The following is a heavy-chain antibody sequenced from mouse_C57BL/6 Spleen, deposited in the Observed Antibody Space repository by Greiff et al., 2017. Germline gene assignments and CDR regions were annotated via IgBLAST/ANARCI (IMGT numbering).Heavy chain of an antibody. Sequence: QVQLQQSGAELMKPGASVKLSCKATGYTFTGYWIEWVKQRPGHGLEWIGEILPGSGSTNYNEKFKGKATFTADPSSNTAYLQLSSLTTEYSAIYYCARKNYAYAMDYWGQGTSGTVSS. D-gene: IGHD1-1*02. CDR2: ILPGSGST. CDR3: ARKNYAYAMDY. CDR1: GYTFTGYW. J-gene: IGHJ4*01. V-gene: IGHV1-9*01.